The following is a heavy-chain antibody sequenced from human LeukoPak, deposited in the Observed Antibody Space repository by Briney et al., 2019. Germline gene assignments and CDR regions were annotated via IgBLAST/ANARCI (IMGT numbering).Heavy chain of an antibody. CDR2: ISSSSSYI. D-gene: IGHD1-26*01. V-gene: IGHV3-21*01. Sequence: PGGSLRLSCAASGFTFSYYSMNWVRQAPGKGLEWVSSISSSSSYIYYADSVKGRFTISRDNAKNSLYLQMNSLRAEDTAVYYCARHSGSYLYHDYWGQGTLVTVSS. CDR1: GFTFSYYS. J-gene: IGHJ4*02. CDR3: ARHSGSYLYHDY.